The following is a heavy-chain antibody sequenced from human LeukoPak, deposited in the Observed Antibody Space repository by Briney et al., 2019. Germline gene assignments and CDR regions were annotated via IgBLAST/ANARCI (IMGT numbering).Heavy chain of an antibody. D-gene: IGHD4-11*01. J-gene: IGHJ3*02. Sequence: SETLSLTCAVYGGSFSGYYWSWIRQPPGKGLEWIGEINHSGSTNYNPSLKSRVTISVDTSKNQFSLKLSSVTAADTAVYYCARVGTVTKVGAFDIWGQGTMVTVSS. CDR1: GGSFSGYY. CDR2: INHSGST. CDR3: ARVGTVTKVGAFDI. V-gene: IGHV4-34*01.